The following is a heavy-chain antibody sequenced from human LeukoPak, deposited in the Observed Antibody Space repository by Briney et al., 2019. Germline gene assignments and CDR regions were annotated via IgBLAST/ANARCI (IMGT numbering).Heavy chain of an antibody. CDR1: GFTFSNYW. Sequence: GGSLRLSCAASGFTFSNYWMSWVRQAPGKGLEWVANIKFDGSDKFYVDSVKGRFTISRDNAKNLLYLQMNSLRAEDTAVYFCARLSSWAFEIWGQGTMVTVSS. J-gene: IGHJ3*02. V-gene: IGHV3-7*01. CDR3: ARLSSWAFEI. CDR2: IKFDGSDK.